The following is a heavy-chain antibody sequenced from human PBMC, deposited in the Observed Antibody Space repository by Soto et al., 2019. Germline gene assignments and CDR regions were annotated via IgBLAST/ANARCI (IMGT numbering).Heavy chain of an antibody. V-gene: IGHV4-31*03. CDR2: LYYSGST. D-gene: IGHD1-1*01. J-gene: IGHJ4*02. CDR3: ARVYPGGAAWNYFAY. Sequence: QVQLQESGPGLVKPSQTLSLPCTVSGGSISSGGYYWSWIRQHPGKGLEWIGYLYYSGSTYYNQSLKVRVTLSLDTSKSLFCRKLSSVTAADTAVYYCARVYPGGAAWNYFAYWVQGTLITVSS. CDR1: GGSISSGGYY.